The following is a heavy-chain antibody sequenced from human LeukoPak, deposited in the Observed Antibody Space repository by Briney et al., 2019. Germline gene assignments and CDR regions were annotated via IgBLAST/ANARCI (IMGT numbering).Heavy chain of an antibody. J-gene: IGHJ4*02. CDR1: GFTVSSNY. CDR2: IYGGGST. D-gene: IGHD2-2*01. V-gene: IGHV3-53*01. CDR3: LGYCSSTSCSSTGYVDY. Sequence: GGSLRLSCAASGFTVSSNYMSWVRQAPGKGLEWVSVIYGGGSTYYADSVKGRFTISRDNSKNTLYLQMNSLRAEDTAVYYCLGYCSSTSCSSTGYVDYWGQGTLVTVSS.